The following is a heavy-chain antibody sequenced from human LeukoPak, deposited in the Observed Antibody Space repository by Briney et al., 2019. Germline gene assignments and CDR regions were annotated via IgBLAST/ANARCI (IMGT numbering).Heavy chain of an antibody. CDR3: ARGGDYDKFDY. J-gene: IGHJ4*02. Sequence: PGESLKIFCKGSGYSFTSFWIAWVRQMPGKGLECMGIIYPGDSDTRYSPSFQGQVTVSADKSINTAYLQWSSLKASDTAMYYCARGGDYDKFDYWGQGTLVTVSS. CDR2: IYPGDSDT. V-gene: IGHV5-51*01. CDR1: GYSFTSFW. D-gene: IGHD4-17*01.